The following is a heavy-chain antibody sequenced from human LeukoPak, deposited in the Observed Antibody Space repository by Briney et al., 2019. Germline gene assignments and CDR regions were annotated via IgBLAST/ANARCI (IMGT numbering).Heavy chain of an antibody. D-gene: IGHD6-19*01. V-gene: IGHV3-30*14. CDR2: ISYDGSNK. CDR1: GFTFSSYA. CDR3: ARNGHSSGWYGEVWFDP. Sequence: PGGSLRLSCAASGFTFSSYAMHWVRQAPGKGLEWVAVISYDGSNKYYADSVKGRFTISRDNSKNTLYLQMNSLRAEDTAVYYCARNGHSSGWYGEVWFDPWGQGTLVTVSS. J-gene: IGHJ5*02.